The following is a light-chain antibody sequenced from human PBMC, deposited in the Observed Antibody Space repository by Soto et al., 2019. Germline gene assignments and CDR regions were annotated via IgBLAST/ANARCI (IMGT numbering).Light chain of an antibody. J-gene: IGLJ2*01. CDR2: EVT. CDR3: TSYTSGRTLV. CDR1: SSDVGAYIY. Sequence: QSALTQPASVSGSPGQSITVSCTGTSSDVGAYIYVSWYQQHPGKAPKLMIYEVTNRPSGVSNRFSGSKSGNTASLTISGLQAEDEADYYCTSYTSGRTLVFGGGTKVTVL. V-gene: IGLV2-14*01.